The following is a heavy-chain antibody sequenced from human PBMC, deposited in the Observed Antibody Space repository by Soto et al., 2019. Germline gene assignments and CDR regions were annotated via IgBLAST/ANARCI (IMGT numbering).Heavy chain of an antibody. CDR2: MNPNSGNT. Sequence: ASVKVSCKASGYTFTSYDINWVRQATGQGLEWMGWMNPNSGNTGYAQKFQGRVTMTRNTSISTAYMELSSLRSEDTAVYYCARVRLYDEILTGRPVDAFDIWGKGTMVTVSS. CDR1: GYTFTSYD. D-gene: IGHD3-9*01. J-gene: IGHJ3*02. CDR3: ARVRLYDEILTGRPVDAFDI. V-gene: IGHV1-8*01.